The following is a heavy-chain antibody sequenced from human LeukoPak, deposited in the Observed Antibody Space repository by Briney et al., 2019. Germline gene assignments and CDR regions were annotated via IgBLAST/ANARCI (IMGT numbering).Heavy chain of an antibody. J-gene: IGHJ4*02. CDR1: GFTFSSYG. D-gene: IGHD5-12*01. CDR3: AKDGGRVGGYGG. Sequence: PGGSLRLSCAASGFTFSSYGMHWVRQAPGKGLDWVAFIRYDGSNKYYADSVKGRFTISRDNSKNTLYLQMNSLRAEDTAVYYCAKDGGRVGGYGGWGQGTLVTVSS. V-gene: IGHV3-30*02. CDR2: IRYDGSNK.